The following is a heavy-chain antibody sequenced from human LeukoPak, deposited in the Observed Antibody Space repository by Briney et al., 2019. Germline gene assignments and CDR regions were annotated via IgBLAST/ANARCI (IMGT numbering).Heavy chain of an antibody. Sequence: PSETLSLTCAVYGGSFRGYDWSWVRQPPGQGLEWMGGINHSVSTNYNPSLNSRVTISVDTSKHHFSLKLSSVTAADTAVYYCARRSLGGDSGGAFDIWGQGTMVTVSS. D-gene: IGHD3-16*01. V-gene: IGHV4-34*01. J-gene: IGHJ3*02. CDR3: ARRSLGGDSGGAFDI. CDR2: INHSVST. CDR1: GGSFRGYD.